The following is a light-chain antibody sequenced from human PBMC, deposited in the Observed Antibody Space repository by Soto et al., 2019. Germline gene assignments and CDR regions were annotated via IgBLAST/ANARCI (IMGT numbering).Light chain of an antibody. Sequence: ILMKQSPPTLSVSPGERATLSCRASQSVSSSYLAWYQKRPGQPPRLLIYGASSRATGIPDRFSGSGSGTDFTLTISRLEPEDFAVYYCQQYGTSPITFGQGTRRE. V-gene: IGKV3-20*01. J-gene: IGKJ5*01. CDR1: QSVSSSY. CDR3: QQYGTSPIT. CDR2: GAS.